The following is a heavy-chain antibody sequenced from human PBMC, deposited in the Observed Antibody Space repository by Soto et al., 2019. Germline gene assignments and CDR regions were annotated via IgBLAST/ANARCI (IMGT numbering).Heavy chain of an antibody. V-gene: IGHV4-39*01. J-gene: IGHJ4*02. D-gene: IGHD5-12*01. CDR1: GGSISSSSYY. Sequence: PSETLSLTCTVSGGSISSSSYYWGWIRQPPGKGLEWIGNVFYSGSTYYNPSLKSRVTMSVDTSKNQFSLKLSSATAADTAVYYCASSQRGSYFDYWGQGTLVTVSS. CDR3: ASSQRGSYFDY. CDR2: VFYSGST.